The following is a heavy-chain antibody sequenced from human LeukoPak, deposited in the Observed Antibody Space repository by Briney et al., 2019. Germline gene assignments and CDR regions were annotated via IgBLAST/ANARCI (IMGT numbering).Heavy chain of an antibody. CDR2: ISAYNGNT. V-gene: IGHV1-18*01. CDR3: ARVVAVAGDNWFDP. J-gene: IGHJ5*02. D-gene: IGHD6-19*01. CDR1: GYTFTSYG. Sequence: ASVKVSCKASGYTFTSYGIGWVRQAPGQGLEWMGWISAYNGNTNYAQKLQGRVTMTTDTSTSTAYMELRSLRSDDTAVYYCARVVAVAGDNWFDPWGQGTLVTVSS.